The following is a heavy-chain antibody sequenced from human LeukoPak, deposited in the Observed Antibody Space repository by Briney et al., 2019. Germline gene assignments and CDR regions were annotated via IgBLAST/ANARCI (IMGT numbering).Heavy chain of an antibody. D-gene: IGHD1-26*01. CDR2: MSYDGSHK. CDR3: AKGYGGYIDY. J-gene: IGHJ4*02. V-gene: IGHV3-30*18. Sequence: GGSLRLSCAASGFTFSTYSMTWVRQAPGKGLGWVAVMSYDGSHKYYADSVKGRFTISRDNSKNTLYLQMNSLRAEDTAVYYCAKGYGGYIDYWGQGTLVTVSS. CDR1: GFTFSTYS.